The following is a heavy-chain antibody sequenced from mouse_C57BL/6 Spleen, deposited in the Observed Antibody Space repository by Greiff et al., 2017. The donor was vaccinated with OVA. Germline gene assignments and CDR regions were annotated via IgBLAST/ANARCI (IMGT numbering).Heavy chain of an antibody. D-gene: IGHD2-12*01. J-gene: IGHJ4*01. V-gene: IGHV1-15*01. CDR1: GYTFTDYE. CDR2: IDPETGGT. CDR3: TRSPRRGYAMDY. Sequence: QVQLKQSGAELVRPGASVTLSCKASGYTFTDYEMHWVKQTPVHGLEWIGAIDPETGGTAYNQKFKGKAILTADKSSSTAYMELRSLTSEDSAVYYCTRSPRRGYAMDYWGQGTSVTVSS.